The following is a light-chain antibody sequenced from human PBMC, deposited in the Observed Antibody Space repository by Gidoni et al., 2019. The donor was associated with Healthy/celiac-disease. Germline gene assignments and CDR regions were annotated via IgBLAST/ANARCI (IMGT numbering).Light chain of an antibody. J-gene: IGKJ4*01. V-gene: IGKV3-11*01. CDR1: QSVSSY. CDR2: DAS. CDR3: QQRSNWPLT. Sequence: EIVLTQSPATLSLSPGERATRSCRASQSVSSYLAWYQQKPGQAPRLLLYDASNRATGIPARFRGSGSGTDFTLTISSLEPEDFAVYYCQQRSNWPLTFGGGTKVEIK.